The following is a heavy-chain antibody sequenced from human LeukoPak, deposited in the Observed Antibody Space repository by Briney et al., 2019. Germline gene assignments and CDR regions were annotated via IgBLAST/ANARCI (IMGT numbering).Heavy chain of an antibody. CDR3: VHDSSGYYFDY. J-gene: IGHJ4*02. CDR2: IYYSGST. Sequence: SETLSLTCTVSGGSISSSSYYWGWIRQPPGKGLEWIGSIYYSGSTYYNPSLESRVAISVDTSKNQFSLRLSSVTAADTAVYYCVHDSSGYYFDYWGQGTLVTVSS. V-gene: IGHV4-39*01. D-gene: IGHD3-22*01. CDR1: GGSISSSSYY.